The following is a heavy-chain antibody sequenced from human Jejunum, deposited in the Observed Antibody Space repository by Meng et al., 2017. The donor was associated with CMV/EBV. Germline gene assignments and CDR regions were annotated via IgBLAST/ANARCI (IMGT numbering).Heavy chain of an antibody. CDR2: IRSKANNDAT. J-gene: IGHJ4*02. D-gene: IGHD4-17*01. CDR1: GFLVSGSA. CDR3: TRHLYGDYTDFDY. Sequence: GFLVSGSAMHWVRQAPGKGLEWVGRIRSKANNDATAYAASVKGRFSISRDDSKNTAYLQMNSLKVEDTAMYYCTRHLYGDYTDFDYWGQGALVTVSS. V-gene: IGHV3-73*01.